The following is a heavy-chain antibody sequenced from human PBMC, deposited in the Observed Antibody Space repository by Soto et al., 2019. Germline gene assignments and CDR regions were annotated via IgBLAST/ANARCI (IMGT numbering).Heavy chain of an antibody. Sequence: EVQLVESGGGLGQPGGSLKLSCAASGFTFSGSAMHWVRQASGKGLEWVGRIRSKANSYATAYAASVKGRFTISRDDSKNTAYLQMNSLKTEDTAVYYCTRHRHGDFWSANWFAPWGQGPLVTVSS. J-gene: IGHJ5*02. CDR3: TRHRHGDFWSANWFAP. V-gene: IGHV3-73*02. CDR1: GFTFSGSA. CDR2: IRSKANSYAT. D-gene: IGHD3-3*01.